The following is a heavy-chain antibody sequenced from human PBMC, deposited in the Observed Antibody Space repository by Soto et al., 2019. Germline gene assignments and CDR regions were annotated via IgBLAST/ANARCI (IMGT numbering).Heavy chain of an antibody. CDR2: ISAYNGNT. Sequence: QVQLVQSGAEVKKPGASVKVSCKASGYTFTSYGITWVRQAPGQGLEWMGWISAYNGNTNYAQKLQGRVTMTTDTSTSTAYMEVRSLRSDDTAGYYCARHQSIGWYFDAFDIWGQGTMVTVSS. D-gene: IGHD6-19*01. V-gene: IGHV1-18*01. CDR3: ARHQSIGWYFDAFDI. J-gene: IGHJ3*02. CDR1: GYTFTSYG.